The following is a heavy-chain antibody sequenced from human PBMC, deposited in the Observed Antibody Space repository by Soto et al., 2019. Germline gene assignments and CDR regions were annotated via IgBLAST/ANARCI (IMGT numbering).Heavy chain of an antibody. D-gene: IGHD5-18*01. CDR2: IYYSGST. Sequence: SETLSLTCTVSGGSISSGGYYWSWIRQHPGKGLEWIGYIYYSGSTYYNPSLKSRVTISVDTSKNQFSLKLSSVTAADTAVYYCAREGYSYGYVGYWGQGTLVTVSS. V-gene: IGHV4-31*03. J-gene: IGHJ4*02. CDR3: AREGYSYGYVGY. CDR1: GGSISSGGYY.